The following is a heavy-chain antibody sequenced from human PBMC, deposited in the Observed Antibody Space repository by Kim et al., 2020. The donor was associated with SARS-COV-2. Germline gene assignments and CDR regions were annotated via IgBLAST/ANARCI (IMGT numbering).Heavy chain of an antibody. Sequence: GGSLRLSCAASGFTFSSYGMHWVRQAPGKGLEWVAVISYDGSNKYYADSVKGRFTISRDNSKNTLYLQMNSLRAEDTAVYYCAKDLLEWEPPERAFDIWGQGTMVTVSS. V-gene: IGHV3-30*18. J-gene: IGHJ3*02. D-gene: IGHD1-26*01. CDR2: ISYDGSNK. CDR3: AKDLLEWEPPERAFDI. CDR1: GFTFSSYG.